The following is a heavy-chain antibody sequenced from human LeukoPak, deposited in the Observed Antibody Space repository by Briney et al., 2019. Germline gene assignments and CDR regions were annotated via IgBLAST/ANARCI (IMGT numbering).Heavy chain of an antibody. CDR2: IYTSGST. J-gene: IGHJ4*02. V-gene: IGHV4-4*07. Sequence: SETLSLTCTVSGGSISSYYWSWIRQPAGKGLEWIGRIYTSGSTNYNPSLKSRVTMSVDTSKNQFSLKLSSVTAADTAVYFCARVGPSPWGYFDWLSWGYYFDYWGQGTLVTVSS. D-gene: IGHD3-9*01. CDR1: GGSISSYY. CDR3: ARVGPSPWGYFDWLSWGYYFDY.